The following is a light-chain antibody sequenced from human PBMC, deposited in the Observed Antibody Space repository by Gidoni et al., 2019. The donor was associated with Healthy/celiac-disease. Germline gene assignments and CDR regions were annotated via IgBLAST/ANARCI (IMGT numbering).Light chain of an antibody. CDR1: QSVSSY. CDR2: DAS. J-gene: IGKJ5*01. Sequence: PGERATLSCRASQSVSSYLAWYQQKPGQAPRLLIYDASNRATGIPARFSGSGSGTDFTLTISSLEPEDFAVYYCQQRSNWPPITFGQGTRLEIK. CDR3: QQRSNWPPIT. V-gene: IGKV3-11*01.